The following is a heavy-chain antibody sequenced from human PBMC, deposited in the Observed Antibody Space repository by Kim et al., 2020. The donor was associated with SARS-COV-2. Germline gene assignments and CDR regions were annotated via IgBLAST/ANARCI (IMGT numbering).Heavy chain of an antibody. V-gene: IGHV3-9*01. Sequence: GGSLRLSCEVSGFTFRDYAMHWVRQAPGKGLEWVSGISWNSGSIVYADSVKGRFTISRDNAKNSLYLQMNRLRAEDTALYYCARGTDSSNWDPKDYWGQGTLVTVSS. CDR1: GFTFRDYA. CDR2: ISWNSGSI. J-gene: IGHJ4*02. CDR3: ARGTDSSNWDPKDY. D-gene: IGHD6-13*01.